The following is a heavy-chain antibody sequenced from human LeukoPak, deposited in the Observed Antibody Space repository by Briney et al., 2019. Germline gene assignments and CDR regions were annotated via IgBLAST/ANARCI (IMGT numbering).Heavy chain of an antibody. V-gene: IGHV3-33*01. J-gene: IGHJ4*02. CDR3: ARAGSRVTTMGIVDY. CDR1: GFTFSSYG. CDR2: IWYDGSNK. Sequence: GGSLRLSCAASGFTFSSYGMHWVRQAPGKGLEWVAVIWYDGSNKYYADSVKGRFTISRDNSKNTLYLQMNSLRAEDTAVYYCARAGSRVTTMGIVDYWGQGTLVTVSS. D-gene: IGHD4-23*01.